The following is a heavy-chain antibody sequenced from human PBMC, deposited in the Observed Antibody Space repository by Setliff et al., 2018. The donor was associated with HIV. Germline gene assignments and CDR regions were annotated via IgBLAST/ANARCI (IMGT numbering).Heavy chain of an antibody. Sequence: SVKVSCKASGGTFSSYAISWVRQAPGQGLEWMGGNIPVIGTANYAQKFQGRVTITADESTSTAYMELNSLRGEDTAVYYCARGRRQVLWIPDFWGQGTLVTVSS. CDR1: GGTFSSYA. CDR2: NIPVIGTA. J-gene: IGHJ4*02. D-gene: IGHD5-18*01. V-gene: IGHV1-69*13. CDR3: ARGRRQVLWIPDF.